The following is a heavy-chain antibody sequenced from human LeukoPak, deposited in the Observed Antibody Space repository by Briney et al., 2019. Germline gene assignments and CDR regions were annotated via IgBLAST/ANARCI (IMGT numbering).Heavy chain of an antibody. Sequence: SETLSLTCTVSGDSINSYYWSWIRQPPGKGREWIGYISYSGGTTYNPSLKSRVTMSLDTSKNQFSLKLSSVTATDTAVYYCARRDTNSGADPWGQGTLVTVSS. V-gene: IGHV4-59*08. CDR2: ISYSGGT. D-gene: IGHD6-25*01. J-gene: IGHJ5*02. CDR1: GDSINSYY. CDR3: ARRDTNSGADP.